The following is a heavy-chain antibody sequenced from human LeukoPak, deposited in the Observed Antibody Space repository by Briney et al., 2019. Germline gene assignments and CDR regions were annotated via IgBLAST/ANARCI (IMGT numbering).Heavy chain of an antibody. V-gene: IGHV3-15*01. CDR2: IKSKTNGRTR. J-gene: IGHJ4*02. Sequence: GGSLRLSCAASGFTFNHAWMSWVRQAPGKGLEWDGRIKSKTNGRTRDYAAPVKGSFTLSRDDSKNTLDLQMNSLKTEDTAVDECTWVGARYYCDYWVQGTLATVCS. CDR3: TWVGARYYCDY. CDR1: GFTFNHAW. D-gene: IGHD1-26*01.